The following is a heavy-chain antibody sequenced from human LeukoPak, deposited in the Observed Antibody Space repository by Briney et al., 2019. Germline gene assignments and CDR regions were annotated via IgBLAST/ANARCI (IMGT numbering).Heavy chain of an antibody. V-gene: IGHV1-2*02. CDR1: GYTFTGYY. Sequence: GASVKVSCKASGYTFTGYYMHWVRQAPGQGLEWMGWINPNSGGTNYAQKLQSRVTMTRDTSISTAYMELSRLRSDDTAVYYCARAPSGSYAIYYYYYGMDVWGQGTTVTVSS. J-gene: IGHJ6*02. CDR2: INPNSGGT. D-gene: IGHD2-2*01. CDR3: ARAPSGSYAIYYYYYGMDV.